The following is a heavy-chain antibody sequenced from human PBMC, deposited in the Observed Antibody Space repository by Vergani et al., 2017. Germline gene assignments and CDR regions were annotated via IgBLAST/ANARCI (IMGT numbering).Heavy chain of an antibody. Sequence: QVQLQESGPGLVKTSATLSLTCSVSGASLRSSNHYWGWIRQPPGKGLEWIASIYYSGSTYYNPSLKSRVTISVDTSKNQFSLKLSSVTAADTAVYFCARHSTVEWLVKLGWIDPWGQGILVTVSS. CDR1: GASLRSSNHY. CDR3: ARHSTVEWLVKLGWIDP. V-gene: IGHV4-39*01. D-gene: IGHD6-19*01. J-gene: IGHJ5*02. CDR2: IYYSGST.